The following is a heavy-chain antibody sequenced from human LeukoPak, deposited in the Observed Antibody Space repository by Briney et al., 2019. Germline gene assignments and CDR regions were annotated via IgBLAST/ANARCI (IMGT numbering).Heavy chain of an antibody. V-gene: IGHV3-23*01. J-gene: IGHJ4*02. D-gene: IGHD1-1*01. CDR2: IRGAGET. CDR3: AKANWVSNADAVW. Sequence: GGSLRLSCAASGFFFSNYAMSWVRQAPARGPEWVSSIRGAGETFYADSVKGRFTLSRDDSRNTVYLQLNNLRVEDTAIYYCAKANWVSNADAVWWGQGTQVTVSS. CDR1: GFFFSNYA.